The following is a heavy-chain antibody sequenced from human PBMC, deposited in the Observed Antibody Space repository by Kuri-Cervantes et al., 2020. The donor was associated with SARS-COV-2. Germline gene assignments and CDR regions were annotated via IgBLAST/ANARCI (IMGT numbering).Heavy chain of an antibody. CDR1: GFTFSSYE. CDR3: ARIVTPGVGVTPH. Sequence: GGSLRLSCAASGFTFSSYEMNWVRQAPGKGLEWVSSISSSSSYIYYADSVKGRFTISRDNAKNSLYLQMNSLGAEDTAVYYCARIVTPGVGVTPHWGQGNLVTGSS. J-gene: IGHJ4*02. D-gene: IGHD1-26*01. CDR2: ISSSSSYI. V-gene: IGHV3-21*01.